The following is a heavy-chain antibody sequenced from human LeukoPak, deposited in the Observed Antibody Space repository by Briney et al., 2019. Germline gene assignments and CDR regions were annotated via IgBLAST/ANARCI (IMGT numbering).Heavy chain of an antibody. D-gene: IGHD3-16*01. CDR2: MNPNSGNT. CDR3: ARGFMITFGGVMGY. Sequence: GASVRVSCKASGYTFTSYDINWVRQATGQGLEWMGWMNPNSGNTGYAQKFQGRVTMTRNTSISTAYMELSSLRSEDTAVYYCARGFMITFGGVMGYWGQGTLVTVSS. V-gene: IGHV1-8*01. CDR1: GYTFTSYD. J-gene: IGHJ4*02.